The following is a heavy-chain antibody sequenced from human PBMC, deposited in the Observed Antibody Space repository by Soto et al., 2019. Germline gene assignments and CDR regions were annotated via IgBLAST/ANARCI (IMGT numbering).Heavy chain of an antibody. J-gene: IGHJ4*02. CDR3: ARADLELQDYFDY. V-gene: IGHV3-11*01. CDR1: GFTFSDYY. D-gene: IGHD1-7*01. CDR2: ISSSGSTI. Sequence: GGSLRLSCAASGFTFSDYYMSWIRQAPGKGLEWVSYISSSGSTIYYADSVKGRFTISRDNAKNSLYLQMNSLRAEDTAVYYCARADLELQDYFDYWGQGTLVTVSS.